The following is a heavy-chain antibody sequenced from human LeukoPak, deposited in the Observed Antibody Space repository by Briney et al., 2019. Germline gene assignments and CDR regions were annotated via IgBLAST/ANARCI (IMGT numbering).Heavy chain of an antibody. CDR3: ARELRYFDYLSDY. J-gene: IGHJ4*02. Sequence: SETLTLTCTVSGVSISSSSYYWGWIRQPPGKGLEWFGSIYYSGSTYYNPSLNSRATISVDTSKNQFSLKLSPVTAAHTAVYYCARELRYFDYLSDYWGQGTLVTVSS. CDR2: IYYSGST. V-gene: IGHV4-39*01. D-gene: IGHD3-9*01. CDR1: GVSISSSSYY.